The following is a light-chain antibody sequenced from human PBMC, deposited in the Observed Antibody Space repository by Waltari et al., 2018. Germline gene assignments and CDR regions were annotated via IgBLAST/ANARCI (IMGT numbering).Light chain of an antibody. CDR1: SLRTSY. CDR2: GKN. V-gene: IGLV3-19*01. Sequence: SSELTQDPAVSVALGQTVRIKCQGASLRTSYASWYQQKSGQAPILVLFGKNKRHSGIPDRVSGYNSETTTSLTITGAQAEDEADYYCSSRDSSASHVLFAGGTKLTVL. CDR3: SSRDSSASHVL. J-gene: IGLJ2*01.